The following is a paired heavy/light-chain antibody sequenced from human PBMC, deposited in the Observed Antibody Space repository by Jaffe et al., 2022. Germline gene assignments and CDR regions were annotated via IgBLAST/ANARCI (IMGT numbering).Heavy chain of an antibody. D-gene: IGHD3-22*01. CDR1: GFSLTTSGVG. V-gene: IGHV2-5*02. CDR3: AQSGTGYDRRVFGY. Sequence: QITLRESGPTVVKPTQTLTLTCTFSGFSLTTSGVGVGWIRQSPGKALQWLALIYWDDDKRYRPSLKSRLTITKDTSKNQVVLTMTNMDPVDTGTYYCAQSGTGYDRRVFGYWGPGTLVTVSS. J-gene: IGHJ4*02. CDR2: IYWDDDK.
Light chain of an antibody. CDR3: QQYGSSPRT. J-gene: IGKJ1*01. CDR2: GAS. Sequence: EIVLTQSPGTLSLSPGERVTLSCRASQSVTSDSLAWYQQKPGQAPRLLIYGASSRATGIPDRFSGSGSGTDFTLTISRLEPEDFAVYYCQQYGSSPRTFGQGTKVEIK. CDR1: QSVTSDS. V-gene: IGKV3-20*01.